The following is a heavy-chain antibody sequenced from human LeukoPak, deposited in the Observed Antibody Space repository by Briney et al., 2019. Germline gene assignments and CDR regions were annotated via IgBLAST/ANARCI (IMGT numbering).Heavy chain of an antibody. D-gene: IGHD6-19*01. Sequence: GASVKVSCEASGYTFTSYGISWVRQAPGQGLEWMGWISAYNGNTNYAQKLQGRVTMTTDTSTSTAYMELRSLRSDDTAVYYCARALPGIAVAGVDYWGQGTLVTVSS. CDR3: ARALPGIAVAGVDY. CDR2: ISAYNGNT. CDR1: GYTFTSYG. V-gene: IGHV1-18*01. J-gene: IGHJ4*02.